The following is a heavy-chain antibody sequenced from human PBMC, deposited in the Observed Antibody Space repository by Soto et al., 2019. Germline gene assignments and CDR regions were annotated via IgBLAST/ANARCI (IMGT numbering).Heavy chain of an antibody. D-gene: IGHD3-16*02. CDR2: IYPGGSDT. CDR1: GYSFTSYW. CDR3: ARQRHWRLRLGESSDPVDY. J-gene: IGHJ4*02. Sequence: PGESLKISCKGSGYSFTSYWIGWVRQMPGKGLEWTGIIYPGGSDTRYSPSFQGQVTISADKSISTAYLQWSSLKASDTAMYYCARQRHWRLRLGESSDPVDYWGQGTLVTVYS. V-gene: IGHV5-51*01.